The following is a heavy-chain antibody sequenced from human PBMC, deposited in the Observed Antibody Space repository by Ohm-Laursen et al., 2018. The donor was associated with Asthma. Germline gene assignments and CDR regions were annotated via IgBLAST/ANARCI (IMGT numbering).Heavy chain of an antibody. CDR2: IYYSGST. D-gene: IGHD3-16*02. J-gene: IGHJ4*02. CDR1: GGSISSGDYY. CDR3: ARGGRYDYVWGSYRYMTFDY. V-gene: IGHV4-30-4*01. Sequence: SQTLSLTCTVSGGSISSGDYYWSWIRQPPGKGLEWIGYIYYSGSTYYNPSLKSRVTISVDTSKNQFSLKLSSVTAADTAVYYCARGGRYDYVWGSYRYMTFDYWGQGTLVTVSS.